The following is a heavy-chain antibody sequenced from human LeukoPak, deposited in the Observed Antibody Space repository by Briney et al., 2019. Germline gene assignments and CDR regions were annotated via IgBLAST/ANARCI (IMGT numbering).Heavy chain of an antibody. CDR1: GFTFSSYA. J-gene: IGHJ6*02. Sequence: PGRSLRLSCAASGFTFSSYAKHWVRQAPGKGLEWVAVISYDGSNKYYADSVKGRFTISRDNSKNTLYLQMNSLRAEDTAVYYCARERARDYYYGMDVWGQGTTVTVSS. CDR2: ISYDGSNK. V-gene: IGHV3-30*04. CDR3: ARERARDYYYGMDV.